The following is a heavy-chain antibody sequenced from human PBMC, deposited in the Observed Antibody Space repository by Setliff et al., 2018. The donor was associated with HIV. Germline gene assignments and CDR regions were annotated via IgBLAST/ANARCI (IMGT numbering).Heavy chain of an antibody. Sequence: PGGSLRLSCVASGFTLSSYEMNWVRQAPGKGLEWVSSISTYSNYIYYADSLRGRFTVSRDNAKKSVYLQMNSLRAEDTAVYFCARDPDSSGWFVDPYFDFWGQGTLVTVSS. CDR1: GFTLSSYE. CDR2: ISTYSNYI. V-gene: IGHV3-21*01. J-gene: IGHJ4*02. CDR3: ARDPDSSGWFVDPYFDF. D-gene: IGHD6-19*01.